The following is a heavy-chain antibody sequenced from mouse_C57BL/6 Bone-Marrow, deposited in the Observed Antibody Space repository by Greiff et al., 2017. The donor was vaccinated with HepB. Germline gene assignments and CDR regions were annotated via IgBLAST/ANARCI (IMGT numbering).Heavy chain of an antibody. CDR2: INPYNGGT. J-gene: IGHJ4*01. Sequence: VQLQQSGPVLVKPGASVKMSCKASGYTFTDYYMNWVKQSHGKSLEWIGVINPYNGGTSYNQKFKGKATLTVDKSSSTAYMELNSLTSEDSAVYYCARRDFTTVVAYYAMDYWGQGTSVTVSS. V-gene: IGHV1-19*01. D-gene: IGHD1-1*01. CDR3: ARRDFTTVVAYYAMDY. CDR1: GYTFTDYY.